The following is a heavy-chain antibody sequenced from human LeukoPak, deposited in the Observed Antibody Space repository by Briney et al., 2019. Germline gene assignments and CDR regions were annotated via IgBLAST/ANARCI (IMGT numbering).Heavy chain of an antibody. CDR3: ARGGYCSSTSCYVGYYYYYGMDV. J-gene: IGHJ6*02. CDR2: INHSGGT. D-gene: IGHD2-2*01. CDR1: GGSFSGYY. V-gene: IGHV4-34*01. Sequence: SETLSLTCAVCGGSFSGYYWSWIRQPPGKGLEWIGEINHSGGTNYNPSLKSRVTISVDTSKNQFSLKLSSVTAADTAVYYCARGGYCSSTSCYVGYYYYYGMDVWGQGTTVTVSS.